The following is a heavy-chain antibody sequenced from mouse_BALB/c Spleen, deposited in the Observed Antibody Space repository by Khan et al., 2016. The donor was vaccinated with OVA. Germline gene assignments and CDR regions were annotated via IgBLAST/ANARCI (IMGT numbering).Heavy chain of an antibody. V-gene: IGHV1S135*01. Sequence: IQLVQSGPELMKPGASVKISCKASGYSFTSYYIHWVMQSHGKSLEWIGYIDPFSGGTTYNQKFKGKATLTVDNSSSTAYIHLSNLTSEDSAVYYCTRHGYVAWFTYWGQGTLVTVSA. D-gene: IGHD2-2*01. CDR3: TRHGYVAWFTY. CDR2: IDPFSGGT. CDR1: GYSFTSYY. J-gene: IGHJ3*01.